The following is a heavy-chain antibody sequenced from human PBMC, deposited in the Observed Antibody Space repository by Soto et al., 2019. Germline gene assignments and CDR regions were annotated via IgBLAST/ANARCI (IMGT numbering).Heavy chain of an antibody. CDR2: ISYDGSNT. CDR1: GFTFSSYG. CDR3: AKEGGLSGSYYISSSYYFAY. V-gene: IGHV3-30*18. Sequence: QVQLVESGGGVVQPGRSLRLSCVASGFTFSSYGMHWVRQAPGKGLEWVAIISYDGSNTYYADSVKGRFTISRDNSKNTLYLQMSSLRAEDMSVYYCAKEGGLSGSYYISSSYYFAYWGQGTLVTVSS. D-gene: IGHD1-26*01. J-gene: IGHJ4*02.